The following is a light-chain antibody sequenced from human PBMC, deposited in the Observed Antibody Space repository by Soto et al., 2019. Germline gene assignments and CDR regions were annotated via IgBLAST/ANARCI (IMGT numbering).Light chain of an antibody. CDR2: SNN. CDR3: ASWDDRLGAVI. V-gene: IGLV1-47*02. CDR1: SXNIGGTNY. J-gene: IGLJ2*01. Sequence: QSVLTQPPSASGTPGQKVCISCSGSSXNIGGTNYAYWYQQLPGAAPKLLMHSNNLRPSGVPERISGSKFGTAASLAISGLRSEDEAVYYCASWDDRLGAVIFGGGT.